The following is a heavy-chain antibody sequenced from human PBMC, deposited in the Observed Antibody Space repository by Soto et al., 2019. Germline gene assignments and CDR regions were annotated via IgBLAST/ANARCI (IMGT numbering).Heavy chain of an antibody. Sequence: QVQLVESGGGVVQPGRSLRLSCAASEFKFRSHAMHWVRQAPGQGLEWVAVISFDGSSQYYADFVKGRFTVSRDNSKTTLYLQLNSLRAEDTALYFCAKDQDTSGYYSVGDWGRGTLVTVSS. J-gene: IGHJ4*02. CDR3: AKDQDTSGYYSVGD. CDR1: EFKFRSHA. V-gene: IGHV3-30-3*01. D-gene: IGHD3-22*01. CDR2: ISFDGSSQ.